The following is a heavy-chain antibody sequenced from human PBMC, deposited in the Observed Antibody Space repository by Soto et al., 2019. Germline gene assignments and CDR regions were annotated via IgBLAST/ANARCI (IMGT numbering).Heavy chain of an antibody. Sequence: GGSLRLSCAASGFTFSSYSMNWVRQAPGKGLEWVSSISSSSSYIYYADSVKGRFTISRDNAKNSLYLQMNSLRAEDTAVYYCARANVLLWFGELYPVLDYWGQGTLVTVSS. CDR3: ARANVLLWFGELYPVLDY. CDR2: ISSSSSYI. D-gene: IGHD3-10*01. CDR1: GFTFSSYS. V-gene: IGHV3-21*01. J-gene: IGHJ4*02.